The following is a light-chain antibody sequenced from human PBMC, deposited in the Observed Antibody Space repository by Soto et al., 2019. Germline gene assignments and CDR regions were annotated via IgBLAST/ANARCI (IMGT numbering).Light chain of an antibody. V-gene: IGKV3D-20*02. CDR2: DAY. Sequence: EIVLTQSPGTLSLSPGERATLSCRASQSVSSNYLAWYQQKPGQAPRLLIYDAYNRATGIPPRFSGSGSGTDSTLTISSLEPEDSAVYYCQQRHMWPITFGQGTRLEIK. CDR1: QSVSSNY. J-gene: IGKJ5*01. CDR3: QQRHMWPIT.